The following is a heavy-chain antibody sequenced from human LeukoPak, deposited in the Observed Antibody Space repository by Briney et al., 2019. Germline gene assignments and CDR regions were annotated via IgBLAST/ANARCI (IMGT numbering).Heavy chain of an antibody. J-gene: IGHJ3*02. CDR2: IYYSGST. D-gene: IGHD3-22*01. Sequence: PSETLSLTCTVSGGSISSYYWSWIRQPPGKGLEWIGYIYYSGSTNYNPSLKSRVTISVDTSKNQFSLKLSSVTAADTAVYYCARVYYYDSSGYYYGAFDIWGQGTMVTVSS. CDR3: ARVYYYDSSGYYYGAFDI. V-gene: IGHV4-59*01. CDR1: GGSISSYY.